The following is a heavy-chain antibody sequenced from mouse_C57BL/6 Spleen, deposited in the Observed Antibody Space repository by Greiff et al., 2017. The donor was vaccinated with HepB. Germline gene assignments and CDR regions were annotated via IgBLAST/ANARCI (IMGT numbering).Heavy chain of an antibody. Sequence: VQLKESEGGLVQPGSSMKLSCTASGFTFSDYYMAWVRQVPEKGLEWVANINYDGSSTYYLDSLKSRFIISRDNAKNILYLQMSSLKSEDTATYYCARGGDYGNYVPFDYWGQGTTLTVSS. CDR3: ARGGDYGNYVPFDY. D-gene: IGHD2-1*01. J-gene: IGHJ2*01. V-gene: IGHV5-16*01. CDR1: GFTFSDYY. CDR2: INYDGSST.